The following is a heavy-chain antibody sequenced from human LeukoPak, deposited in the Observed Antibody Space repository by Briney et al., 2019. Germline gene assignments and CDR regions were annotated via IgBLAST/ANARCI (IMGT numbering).Heavy chain of an antibody. CDR3: ARVGGIAVAGTAFDY. Sequence: PSETLSLTCTVPGGSISSYYWSWIRQPPGKGLEWIGYIYYSGSTNYNPFLKSRVTISVDTPKNQFSLRLSSVTAADTAVYYCARVGGIAVAGTAFDYWGQGTLVTVSS. V-gene: IGHV4-59*01. CDR2: IYYSGST. J-gene: IGHJ4*02. CDR1: GGSISSYY. D-gene: IGHD6-19*01.